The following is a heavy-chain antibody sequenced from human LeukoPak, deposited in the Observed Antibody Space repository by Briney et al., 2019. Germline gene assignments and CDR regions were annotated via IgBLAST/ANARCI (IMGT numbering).Heavy chain of an antibody. CDR1: GFTFSSYW. CDR3: ASGYYDFWSGYYPSDY. J-gene: IGHJ4*02. Sequence: GGSLRLSCAASGFTFSSYWMLWVRHAPGKGLVWVSRINTDGSITSYADSVKGRFTISRDNAKSTLYLQMNSLRAEDTAVYYCASGYYDFWSGYYPSDYWGQGTLVTVSS. D-gene: IGHD3-3*01. CDR2: INTDGSIT. V-gene: IGHV3-74*01.